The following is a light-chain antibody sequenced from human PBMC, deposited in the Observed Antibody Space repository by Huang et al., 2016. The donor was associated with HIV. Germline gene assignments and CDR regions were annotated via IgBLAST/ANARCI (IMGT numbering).Light chain of an antibody. J-gene: IGKJ1*01. CDR3: QEYYSRPPWT. CDR1: QSVDSK. CDR2: ATS. Sequence: EVVMTQSPATLSASSGDTLNISCRASQSVDSKLAWYQQKPGQAPRLLMFATSTRATGVPARFSGSVSQTDFTLTVSSLQSDDSAVYYCQEYYSRPPWTLGQGTKVEIK. V-gene: IGKV3-15*01.